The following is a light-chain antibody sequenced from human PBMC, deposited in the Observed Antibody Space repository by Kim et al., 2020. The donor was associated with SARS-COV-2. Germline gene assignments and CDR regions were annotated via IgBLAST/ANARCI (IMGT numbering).Light chain of an antibody. V-gene: IGLV2-14*03. Sequence: QSVLTQPASVSGSPGQSITISCTGTSSDIGDYNYVSWYQQHPGKAPKLMIYDVSNRPSGVSNRFSGSKSGNTASLTISGLQAEDEADYSCSSYTTSSGWVFGGGTQLTVL. CDR2: DVS. CDR1: SSDIGDYNY. J-gene: IGLJ3*02. CDR3: SSYTTSSGWV.